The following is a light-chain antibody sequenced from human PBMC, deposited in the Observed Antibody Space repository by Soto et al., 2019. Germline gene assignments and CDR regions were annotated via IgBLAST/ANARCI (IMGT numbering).Light chain of an antibody. J-gene: IGKJ2*01. CDR2: IAS. Sequence: DIQMTQSPSSLSASVGDRVTITCRASQSIDTHLNWYQQKPGEAPKLLIYIASNLQSGVPSRFSGSESGTDFTLTISSLQPDDFATYYCQQSFSIPYTFGQGTKLEI. V-gene: IGKV1-39*01. CDR1: QSIDTH. CDR3: QQSFSIPYT.